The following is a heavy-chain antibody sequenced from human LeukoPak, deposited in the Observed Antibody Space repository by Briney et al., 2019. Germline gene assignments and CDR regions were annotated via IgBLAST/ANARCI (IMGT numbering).Heavy chain of an antibody. Sequence: KTSETLSLTCAVYGGSFSGYYWSWIRQPPGKGLEWIGEINHSGGTNYNPSLKSRVTISVDTSKNQFSLKLSSVTAADTAVYYCARVGVRFLEWSNWFDPWGQGTLVTVSS. CDR1: GGSFSGYY. J-gene: IGHJ5*02. D-gene: IGHD3-3*01. V-gene: IGHV4-34*01. CDR3: ARVGVRFLEWSNWFDP. CDR2: INHSGGT.